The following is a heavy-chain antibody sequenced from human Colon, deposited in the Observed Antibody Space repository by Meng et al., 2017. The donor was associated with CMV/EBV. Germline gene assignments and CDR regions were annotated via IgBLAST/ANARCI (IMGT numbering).Heavy chain of an antibody. D-gene: IGHD2-8*02. CDR3: ARGEGGGVMVSPGY. CDR1: GGSINSSPYS. J-gene: IGHJ4*02. CDR2: VYYTGTT. V-gene: IGHV4-39*07. Sequence: GSLRLSCIVSGGSINSSPYSWGWIRQSPGKGLEWIGGVYYTGTTIYNPSLKSRVTLSTDTSKNQFSLRLSSVTAADTAVYYCARGEGGGVMVSPGYWGQGTLVTVSS.